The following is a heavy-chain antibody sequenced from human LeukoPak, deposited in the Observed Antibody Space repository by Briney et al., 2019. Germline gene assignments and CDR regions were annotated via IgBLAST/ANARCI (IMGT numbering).Heavy chain of an antibody. J-gene: IGHJ6*02. V-gene: IGHV1-69*04. CDR3: AREVYDSSGPVPLYYYYGMDV. CDR1: GGTFSSYA. D-gene: IGHD3-22*01. Sequence: SVKVSCKASGGTFSSYAISWARQAPGQGLEWMGRIIPILGIANYAQKFQGRVTITADKSTSTAYMELSSLRSEDTAVYYCAREVYDSSGPVPLYYYYGMDVWGQGTTVAVSS. CDR2: IIPILGIA.